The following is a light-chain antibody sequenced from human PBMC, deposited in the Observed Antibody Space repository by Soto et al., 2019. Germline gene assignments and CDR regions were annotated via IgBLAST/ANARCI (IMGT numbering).Light chain of an antibody. J-gene: IGLJ1*01. Sequence: QSVLTQPASVSGSPGQSITISCTGTSSDVGGYNYVSWSQQHPGKAPKLMIYDVSNRPSGVSNRFSGSKSGTTASLTISGLQAEDEADYYCSSYTSSSTLCVFGTGTKVTVL. CDR1: SSDVGGYNY. CDR2: DVS. CDR3: SSYTSSSTLCV. V-gene: IGLV2-14*01.